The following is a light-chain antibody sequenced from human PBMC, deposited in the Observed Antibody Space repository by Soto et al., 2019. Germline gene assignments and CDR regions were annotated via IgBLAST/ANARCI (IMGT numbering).Light chain of an antibody. Sequence: EIVLTQSPGTLYLSPGERATLSCRASQSVSSSYLAWYQQKPGQAPRLVIYGASSRATGIPDRFSGSGSGTDFTVTISRLEPEDVAVYYCQQYGSSPPYTFGQGTKLEIK. CDR2: GAS. V-gene: IGKV3-20*01. CDR1: QSVSSSY. J-gene: IGKJ2*01. CDR3: QQYGSSPPYT.